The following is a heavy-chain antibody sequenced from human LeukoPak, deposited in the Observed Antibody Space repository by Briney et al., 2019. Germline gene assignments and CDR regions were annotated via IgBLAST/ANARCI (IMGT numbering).Heavy chain of an antibody. J-gene: IGHJ4*02. CDR1: GYTFSRHG. Sequence: GGTLRLSCAASGYTFSRHGMNWVRQAPGKGLEWVSGISPSGDITYFADSVKGRFTISRDNSKNTLYLQMGSLRAEDMAVYYCARDSGSHYDILTGLFHWVDYWGQGTLVTVSS. D-gene: IGHD3-9*01. CDR2: ISPSGDIT. CDR3: ARDSGSHYDILTGLFHWVDY. V-gene: IGHV3-23*01.